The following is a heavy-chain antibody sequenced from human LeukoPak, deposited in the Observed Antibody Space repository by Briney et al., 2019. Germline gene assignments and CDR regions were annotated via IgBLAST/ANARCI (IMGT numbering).Heavy chain of an antibody. D-gene: IGHD5-24*01. CDR3: AGVVRQVGDGYNPPHFDY. CDR2: IYYSGST. Sequence: SETLSLTCTLSVDSICISSYCCGSIRQHPGRGLQWIGSIYYSGSTNYNPYLKSRVPIPVVTSKNQFSLKLSSVTAADTAVYYCAGVVRQVGDGYNPPHFDYWGQGTLVTVSS. V-gene: IGHV4-39*07. J-gene: IGHJ4*02. CDR1: VDSICISSYC.